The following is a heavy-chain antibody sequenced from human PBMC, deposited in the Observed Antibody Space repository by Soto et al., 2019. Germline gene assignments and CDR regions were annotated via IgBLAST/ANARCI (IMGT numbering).Heavy chain of an antibody. J-gene: IGHJ4*02. CDR1: GYTFTSYY. CDR2: INPSGGST. Sequence: VSVKVSCKASGYTFTSYYMHWVRQAPGQGLEWMGIINPSGGSTSYAQKFQGRVTITRDTSASTAYMELSSLRSEDTAVYYCARDLGGWPDYWGQGTLVTVSS. D-gene: IGHD2-15*01. CDR3: ARDLGGWPDY. V-gene: IGHV1-46*01.